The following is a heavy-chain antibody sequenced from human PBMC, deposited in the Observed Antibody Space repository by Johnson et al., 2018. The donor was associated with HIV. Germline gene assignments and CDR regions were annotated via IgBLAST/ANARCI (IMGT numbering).Heavy chain of an antibody. J-gene: IGHJ3*02. CDR2: ISYDGSNK. D-gene: IGHD2-8*02. CDR1: GFTFSSYA. CDR3: ARDCTGGFDI. V-gene: IGHV3-30*04. Sequence: QVQLVESGGGVVQPGRSLRLSCAASGFTFSSYAMHWVRQAPGKGLEWVAVISYDGSNKYYADSVKGRFTISRDNSKNTLYLQMNSLRAEDTAVYYCARDCTGGFDIWGQGTMVTVSS.